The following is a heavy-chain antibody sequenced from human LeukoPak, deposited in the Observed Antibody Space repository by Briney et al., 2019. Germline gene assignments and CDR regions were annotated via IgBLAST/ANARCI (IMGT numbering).Heavy chain of an antibody. V-gene: IGHV4-39*01. CDR3: ARLRQHLAPIDY. Sequence: KPSETLSLACTVSGGSISSSTYYWGWIRQPPGRGLEWIGNIYYSGSTYYNPSLKSRVTISVETFKNQFSLKLTSVTAADTAVYYCARLRQHLAPIDYWGQGTLVTVSS. J-gene: IGHJ4*02. D-gene: IGHD6-13*01. CDR1: GGSISSSTYY. CDR2: IYYSGST.